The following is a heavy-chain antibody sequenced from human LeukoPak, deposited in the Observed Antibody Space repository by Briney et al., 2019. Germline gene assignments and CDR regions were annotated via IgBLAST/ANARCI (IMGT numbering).Heavy chain of an antibody. J-gene: IGHJ4*02. V-gene: IGHV3-7*01. CDR3: AESLRGGGFYYFDY. CDR1: GFTFSSYW. Sequence: GGSLRLSCAASGFTFSSYWMSWVRQAPGKGLEWVANIKQDGSEKYYVDSVKGRFTISRDNAKNSLYLQMNSLRAEDTAGYYWAESLRGGGFYYFDYWGQGTLVTVSS. D-gene: IGHD3-16*01. CDR2: IKQDGSEK.